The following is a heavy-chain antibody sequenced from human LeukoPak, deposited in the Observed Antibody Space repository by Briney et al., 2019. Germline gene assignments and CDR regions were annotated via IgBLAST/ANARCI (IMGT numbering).Heavy chain of an antibody. D-gene: IGHD5-24*01. V-gene: IGHV3-23*01. CDR1: GFTFSSYA. CDR3: AKDGDGYNYRVGYFDY. J-gene: IGHJ4*02. Sequence: GGSLRLSCAAAGFTFSSYAMSWVRQAPGKWLEWVSAISGSGGSTYYADSVKGRFTISRDNSKNTLYLQMNSLRAEDTAVYYCAKDGDGYNYRVGYFDYWGQGTLVTVSS. CDR2: ISGSGGST.